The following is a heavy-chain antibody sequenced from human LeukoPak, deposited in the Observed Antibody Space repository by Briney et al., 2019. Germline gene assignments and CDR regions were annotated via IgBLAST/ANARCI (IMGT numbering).Heavy chain of an antibody. D-gene: IGHD3-22*01. V-gene: IGHV4-61*01. J-gene: IGHJ1*01. CDR3: ARGISPYYYDSSGYPFQH. CDR2: IDYSGSA. Sequence: SETLSLTCTVSGGSISSSSYYWSWLRQPPGKGLEWLGYIDYSGSANYNPSLKSRVAISEDTSKNQFSLKLSSVTAADTAIYYCARGISPYYYDSSGYPFQHWGQGTLLTVSS. CDR1: GGSISSSSYY.